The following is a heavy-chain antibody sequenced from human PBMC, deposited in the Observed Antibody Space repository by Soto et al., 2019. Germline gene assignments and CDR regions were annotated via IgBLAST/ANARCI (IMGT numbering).Heavy chain of an antibody. CDR3: ARDYVHCSGGSCHRWFDP. D-gene: IGHD2-15*01. CDR1: GGSVSGGSYY. J-gene: IGHJ5*02. CDR2: ISYTGST. V-gene: IGHV4-61*01. Sequence: PSETLSLTCTVSGGSVSGGSYYWTWIRQPPGKGLEWIGYISYTGSTNSNPSLKSRVTISADTSKGQFSLKLTSVTAADTAVYYCARDYVHCSGGSCHRWFDPWGQGTLVTVSS.